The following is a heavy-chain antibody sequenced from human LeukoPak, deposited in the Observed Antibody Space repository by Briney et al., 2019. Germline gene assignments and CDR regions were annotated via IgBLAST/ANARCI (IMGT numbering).Heavy chain of an antibody. CDR3: AKVSHFWSGYFDY. V-gene: IGHV3-23*01. CDR2: ISGSGGST. Sequence: GGSLRLSCAASGFSFSSYAMNWVRQAPGKGLEWVSRISGSGGSTYYADSVRGRLTISRDISKSTLYLQMNSLRAEDTAVYYCAKVSHFWSGYFDYWGQGTLVTVSS. J-gene: IGHJ4*02. CDR1: GFSFSSYA. D-gene: IGHD3-3*02.